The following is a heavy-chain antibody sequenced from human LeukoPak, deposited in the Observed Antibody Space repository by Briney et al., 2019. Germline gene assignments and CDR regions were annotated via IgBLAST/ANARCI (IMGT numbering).Heavy chain of an antibody. V-gene: IGHV1-69*05. Sequence: VASVKVSCKASGGTFSSYAISWVRQAPGQGLEWMGVIIPIFGTANYAQKFQGRVTITTDESTSTAYMELSSLRSEDTAVYYCARDPSGLGYSSSWYDYWGQGTLVTVSS. J-gene: IGHJ4*02. D-gene: IGHD6-13*01. CDR1: GGTFSSYA. CDR2: IIPIFGTA. CDR3: ARDPSGLGYSSSWYDY.